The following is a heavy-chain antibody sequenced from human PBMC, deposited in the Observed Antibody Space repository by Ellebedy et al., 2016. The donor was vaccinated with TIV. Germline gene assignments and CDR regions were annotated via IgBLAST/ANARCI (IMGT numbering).Heavy chain of an antibody. CDR2: IWYDGSNT. D-gene: IGHD4-17*01. V-gene: IGHV3-33*01. CDR3: ARGDYGDPPAFNY. CDR1: GFTFSSYA. J-gene: IGHJ4*02. Sequence: GGSLRLSXAASGFTFSSYAMHWVRQAPGKGLVWVGVIWYDGSNTYYADSVKGRFTISRDNSKNTLYLQVNSLRAEDTAVYYCARGDYGDPPAFNYWGQGTLVIVSS.